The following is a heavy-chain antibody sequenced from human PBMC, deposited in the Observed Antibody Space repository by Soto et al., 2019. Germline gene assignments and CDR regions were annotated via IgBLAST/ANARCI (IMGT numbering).Heavy chain of an antibody. CDR2: IKQDGSEK. Sequence: GGSLRLSCAASGFTFSSYWMSWVRQAPGKGLEWVANIKQDGSEKYYVDSVKGRFTISRDNAKNSLYLQMNSLRAEDTAVYYCARDMRGSYYELDYWGQGTLVTVSS. V-gene: IGHV3-7*01. D-gene: IGHD1-26*01. CDR1: GFTFSSYW. CDR3: ARDMRGSYYELDY. J-gene: IGHJ4*02.